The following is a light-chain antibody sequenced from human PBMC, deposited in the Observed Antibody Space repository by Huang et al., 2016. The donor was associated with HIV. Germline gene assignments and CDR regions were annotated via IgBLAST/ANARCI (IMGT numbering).Light chain of an antibody. CDR1: QSVGNL. Sequence: EIVLTQSPATLSLSPGERATLSCRASQSVGNLLAWYQQKPGQAPSLLIYDASTRTTGIPPRFSGSGFGTDFTLTISSLEPEDFAVYYCQQRSNSWTFGQGTKVEVK. V-gene: IGKV3-11*01. J-gene: IGKJ1*01. CDR2: DAS. CDR3: QQRSNSWT.